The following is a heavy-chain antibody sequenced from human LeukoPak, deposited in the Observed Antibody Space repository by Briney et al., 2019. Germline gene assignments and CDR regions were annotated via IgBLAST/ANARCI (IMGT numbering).Heavy chain of an antibody. D-gene: IGHD6-19*01. CDR2: ISSSSSYT. Sequence: GRSLRLSCAASGFTFSDYYMSWIRQAPGKGLEWVSYISSSSSYTNYADSVKGRFTISRDNAKNSLYLQMNSLRAEDTAVYYCARDSFGRSGWYYYYGMDVWGQGTAVTVSS. J-gene: IGHJ6*02. V-gene: IGHV3-11*05. CDR3: ARDSFGRSGWYYYYGMDV. CDR1: GFTFSDYY.